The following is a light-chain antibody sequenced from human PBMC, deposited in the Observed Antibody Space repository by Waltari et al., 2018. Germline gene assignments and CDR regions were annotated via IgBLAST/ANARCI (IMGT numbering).Light chain of an antibody. J-gene: IGKJ2*01. CDR3: QQYNSYSVT. CDR1: QSISSW. CDR2: KAS. Sequence: DIQMTQSPSTLPAPLGDSLPITCRAIQSISSWLAWYQQKPGKAPKLLIYKASSLESGVPSRFSGSGSGTEFTLTISSLQPDDFATYYCQQYNSYSVTFGQGTKLEIK. V-gene: IGKV1-5*03.